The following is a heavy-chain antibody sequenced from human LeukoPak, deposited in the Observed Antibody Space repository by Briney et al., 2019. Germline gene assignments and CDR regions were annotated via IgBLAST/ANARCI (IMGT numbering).Heavy chain of an antibody. J-gene: IGHJ4*02. V-gene: IGHV4-4*02. CDR2: VHKSGST. D-gene: IGHD1-26*01. CDR3: AKEIVGAPTPGAY. Sequence: PSETLSLTCAVSTDSITSNWWSWVRQPPGKGLEWIGEVHKSGSTDYYPSLQSRVTISIDKSKNQIALELTSVTAADTAVYYCAKEIVGAPTPGAYWGQGILVTVSS. CDR1: TDSITSNW.